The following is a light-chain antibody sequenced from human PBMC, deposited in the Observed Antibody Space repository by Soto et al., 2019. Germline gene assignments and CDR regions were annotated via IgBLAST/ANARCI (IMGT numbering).Light chain of an antibody. CDR3: QQYGSSRT. Sequence: EIEWTQAPGRMWLSPGERDTLCFSASQSVSSYVCWYQQQPGPPPRLLIYDASSRATGIPDRFSGSGSGTDFTLTISRLEPEYFAVYYCQQYGSSRTFGQGTKVDIK. CDR1: QSVSSY. V-gene: IGKV3-20*01. J-gene: IGKJ1*01. CDR2: DAS.